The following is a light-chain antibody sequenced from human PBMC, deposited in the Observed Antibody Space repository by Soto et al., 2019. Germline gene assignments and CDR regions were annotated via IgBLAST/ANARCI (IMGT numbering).Light chain of an antibody. J-gene: IGLJ1*01. V-gene: IGLV2-14*03. Sequence: QPALTQPASVSGSAGQSITISCTGTSSDVGGYNYVSWYQHHPGKAPKLIIYDVTNRPSGVSNPFSGSKSGNTASLTISGLQPEDEADYYCSSYTTSNTRQIVFGTGTKVTVL. CDR2: DVT. CDR1: SSDVGGYNY. CDR3: SSYTTSNTRQIV.